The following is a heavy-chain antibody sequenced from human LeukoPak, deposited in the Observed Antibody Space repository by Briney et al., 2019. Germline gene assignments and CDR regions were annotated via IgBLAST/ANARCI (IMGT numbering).Heavy chain of an antibody. CDR3: ARDPSFFMIVVPYFDY. J-gene: IGHJ4*02. CDR1: GYTFTGYY. CDR2: INPNSGGT. Sequence: ASVKVSCKASGYTFTGYYMHWERQAPGQGLEWMGWINPNSGGTNYAQKFQGRVTMTRDTSISTAYMELSRLRSDDTAVYYCARDPSFFMIVVPYFDYWGQGTLVTVSS. D-gene: IGHD3-22*01. V-gene: IGHV1-2*02.